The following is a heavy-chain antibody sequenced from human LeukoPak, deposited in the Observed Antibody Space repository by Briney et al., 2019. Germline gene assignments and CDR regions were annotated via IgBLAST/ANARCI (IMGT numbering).Heavy chain of an antibody. Sequence: SETLSLTCTVSGGSISGYYWSWIRQPPGKGREWIGYIYYSGTTSYNPSLRSRVTMSVDTSKNQFSLRLSSVTAADTAVYYCARMGAIAGASANPDHWGQGTLVTVSS. J-gene: IGHJ4*02. CDR1: GGSISGYY. V-gene: IGHV4-59*01. D-gene: IGHD4/OR15-4a*01. CDR3: ARMGAIAGASANPDH. CDR2: IYYSGTT.